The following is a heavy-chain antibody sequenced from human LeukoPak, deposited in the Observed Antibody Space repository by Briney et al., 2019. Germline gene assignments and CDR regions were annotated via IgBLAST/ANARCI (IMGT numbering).Heavy chain of an antibody. CDR2: INHSGST. V-gene: IGHV4-34*01. D-gene: IGHD5-18*01. Sequence: SSETLSLTCAVYGGSFSGYYWSWIRQPPEKGLEWIGEINHSGSTNYNPSLKSRVTISVDTSKNQFSLKLSPVTAADTAVYYCARRVRGYINYWGQGTLVTVSS. J-gene: IGHJ4*02. CDR1: GGSFSGYY. CDR3: ARRVRGYINY.